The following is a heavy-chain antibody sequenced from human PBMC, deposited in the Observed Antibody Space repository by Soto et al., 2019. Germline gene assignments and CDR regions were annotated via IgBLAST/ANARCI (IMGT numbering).Heavy chain of an antibody. V-gene: IGHV4-34*01. CDR2: INHSGST. CDR1: GGSISSYY. J-gene: IGHJ6*02. D-gene: IGHD2-2*01. CDR3: ARVVPAAMSGMDV. Sequence: SETLSLTCTVSGGSISSYYWSWIRQPPGKGLEWIGEINHSGSTNYNPSLKSRVTISVDTSKNQFSLKLSSVTAADTAVYYCARVVPAAMSGMDVWGQGTTVTVSS.